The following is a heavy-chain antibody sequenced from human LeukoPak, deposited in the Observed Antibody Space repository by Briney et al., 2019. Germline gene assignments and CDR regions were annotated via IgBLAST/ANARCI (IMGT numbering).Heavy chain of an antibody. CDR1: GFTFSNYG. Sequence: GGSLRLSCTASGFTFSNYGMSWVRQAPGKGLEWVSGISGSGGTTYYADSVKGRFTISRNNAKNSLYLQMNSLRAEDTAVYYCARSDVSSGYYSFFAFDIWGQGTMVTVSS. CDR2: ISGSGGTT. D-gene: IGHD3-22*01. V-gene: IGHV3-23*01. J-gene: IGHJ3*02. CDR3: ARSDVSSGYYSFFAFDI.